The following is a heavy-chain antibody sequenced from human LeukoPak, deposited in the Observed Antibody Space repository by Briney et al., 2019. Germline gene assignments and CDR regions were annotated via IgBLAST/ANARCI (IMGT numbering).Heavy chain of an antibody. CDR3: ARDSNYYYGSGSYYFGY. Sequence: PGGSLRLSCAASGFTFSSYEMNWVRQAPGKGLEWVSYISSSGSTIYYADSVKGRFTISRDNAKNSLYLQMNSLRAEDTAVYYCARDSNYYYGSGSYYFGYWGQGTLVTVSS. CDR1: GFTFSSYE. J-gene: IGHJ4*02. V-gene: IGHV3-48*03. CDR2: ISSSGSTI. D-gene: IGHD3-10*01.